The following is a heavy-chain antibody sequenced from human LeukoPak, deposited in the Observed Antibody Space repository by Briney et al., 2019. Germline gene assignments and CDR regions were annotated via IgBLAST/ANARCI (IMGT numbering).Heavy chain of an antibody. CDR3: ARDPYPQKDSNYNY. J-gene: IGHJ4*02. CDR2: IYSGGST. CDR1: GFTVSSNY. D-gene: IGHD4-11*01. V-gene: IGHV3-66*02. Sequence: GGSLRLSCAASGFTVSSNYMSWVCQAPGKGLEWVSVIYSGGSTYYADSVKGRFTISRDNSKNTLYLQMNSLRAEDTAVYYCARDPYPQKDSNYNYWGQGTLVTVS.